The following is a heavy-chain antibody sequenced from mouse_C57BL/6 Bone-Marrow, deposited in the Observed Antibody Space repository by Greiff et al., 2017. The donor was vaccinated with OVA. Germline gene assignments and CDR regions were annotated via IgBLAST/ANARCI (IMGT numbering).Heavy chain of an antibody. Sequence: QVQLQQPGAELVMPGASVKLSCKASGYTFTSYWMHWVKQRPGQGLEWIGEIDPSDSYTNYNQKFKGKSTLTVDKSSSTAYMQLSSLTSEDSAVYYGAREGYGYWYHYFDDWGQGTTLTVSS. D-gene: IGHD2-2*01. J-gene: IGHJ2*01. CDR3: AREGYGYWYHYFDD. V-gene: IGHV1-69*01. CDR2: IDPSDSYT. CDR1: GYTFTSYW.